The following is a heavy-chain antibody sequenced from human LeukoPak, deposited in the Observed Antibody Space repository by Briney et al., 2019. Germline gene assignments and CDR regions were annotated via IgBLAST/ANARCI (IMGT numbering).Heavy chain of an antibody. CDR3: ARAGSWYYHYNQAY. CDR2: IYYSGST. CDR1: GGSISSYY. V-gene: IGHV4-59*01. J-gene: IGHJ4*02. Sequence: PSETLSLTCTVSGGSISSYYWSWIRQPPGKGLEWIGYIYYSGSTNYNPSLKSRVTISVDTSKNQFSLKLSSVTAADTAVYYCARAGSWYYHYNQAYWGQGTLVTVSS. D-gene: IGHD6-13*01.